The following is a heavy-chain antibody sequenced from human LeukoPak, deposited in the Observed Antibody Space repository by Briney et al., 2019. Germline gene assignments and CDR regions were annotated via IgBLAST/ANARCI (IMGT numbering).Heavy chain of an antibody. Sequence: PGGSLRLSCAASGFSFSDHYLDWVRQAPGKGLEWVGRIKNKANSYTTEYAASVKGRFTISRDDSKNSLYLQMNGLKADDTAVYYCARVRLQRNWYFDLWRRGTLVTVSS. V-gene: IGHV3-72*01. D-gene: IGHD2-15*01. CDR3: ARVRLQRNWYFDL. CDR2: IKNKANSYTT. CDR1: GFSFSDHY. J-gene: IGHJ2*01.